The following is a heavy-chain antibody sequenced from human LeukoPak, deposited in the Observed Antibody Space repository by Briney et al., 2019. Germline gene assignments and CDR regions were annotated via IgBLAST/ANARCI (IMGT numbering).Heavy chain of an antibody. CDR1: GFTFSSYA. D-gene: IGHD5-12*01. Sequence: GGSLRLSCAASGFTFSSYAMSWVRQAPGKGLEWVSAISGSGGSTYYADSVKGRFTISRDNAKNSLYLQMSSLRAEDTAVYYCARGGGNSGYDYDDYWGQGTLVTVSS. CDR2: ISGSGGST. V-gene: IGHV3-23*01. J-gene: IGHJ4*02. CDR3: ARGGGNSGYDYDDY.